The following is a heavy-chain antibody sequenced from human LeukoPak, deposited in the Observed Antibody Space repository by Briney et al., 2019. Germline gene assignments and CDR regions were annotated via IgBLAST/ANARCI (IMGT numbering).Heavy chain of an antibody. J-gene: IGHJ4*02. D-gene: IGHD5-12*01. V-gene: IGHV3-48*01. CDR3: ARGWGGYSSYPPDY. CDR1: GFTFSNYW. CDR2: IGPSSSISYLST. Sequence: GGSLRLSCAASGFTFSNYWIHWVRQAPGRGLEWLSYIGPSSSISYLSTYYAQSAKGRFTISRDIASNSLFLQMSSLRVEDTAIYYCARGWGGYSSYPPDYWGQGTLVTVSS.